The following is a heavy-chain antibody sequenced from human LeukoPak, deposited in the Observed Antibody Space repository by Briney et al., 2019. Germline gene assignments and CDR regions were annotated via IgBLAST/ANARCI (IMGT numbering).Heavy chain of an antibody. V-gene: IGHV3-23*01. CDR2: ISGSGGST. J-gene: IGHJ4*02. CDR1: GFTFSSYA. CDR3: AKDRDYCGSGSYLV. Sequence: GGSLRLSCAASGFTFSSYAMNWVRQAPGKGLEWVSTISGSGGSTYHADSVKGRFTFSRDNSKNMMYLQMNSLRAEDTAVYYCAKDRDYCGSGSYLVWGQGTLVTVSS. D-gene: IGHD3-10*01.